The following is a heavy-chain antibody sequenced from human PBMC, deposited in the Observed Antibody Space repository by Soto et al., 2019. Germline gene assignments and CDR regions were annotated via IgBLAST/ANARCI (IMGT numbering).Heavy chain of an antibody. CDR2: IDPSDSQT. J-gene: IGHJ4*02. V-gene: IGHV5-10-1*01. D-gene: IGHD3-22*01. Sequence: GESLKISCKGSGYSFAGYWITWVRQKPGKGLEWMGRIDPSDSQTYYSPSFRGHVTISVTKSITTVFLQWSSLRASDTVMYYCARQIYDSDTGPNFQYYFDSWGQGTPVTVSS. CDR1: GYSFAGYW. CDR3: ARQIYDSDTGPNFQYYFDS.